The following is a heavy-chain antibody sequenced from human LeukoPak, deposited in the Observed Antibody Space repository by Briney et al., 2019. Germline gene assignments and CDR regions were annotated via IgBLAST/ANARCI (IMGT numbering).Heavy chain of an antibody. D-gene: IGHD3-9*01. CDR3: TTDTRARFFDWVFSK. J-gene: IGHJ1*01. Sequence: ASVKVSCKVSGHNLNELSMNWVRQAPGKGLEWMGLFNPEDGETLYAEKFQDRVTMTEDTYTATAYMELSSLRSEDTAVYYCTTDTRARFFDWVFSKWGQGTLVIVSS. CDR2: FNPEDGET. CDR1: GHNLNELS. V-gene: IGHV1-24*01.